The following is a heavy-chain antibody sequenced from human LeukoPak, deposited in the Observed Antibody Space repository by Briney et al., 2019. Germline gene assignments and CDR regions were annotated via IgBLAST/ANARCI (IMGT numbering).Heavy chain of an antibody. V-gene: IGHV3-48*02. CDR3: ARAATGSQQWLAYYYYYYMDV. CDR1: GFTFSSYS. Sequence: GGSLRLSCAASGFTFSSYSMNWVRQAPGKGLEWVSYISSSGSTIYYADSVKGRFTISRDNAKNSLYLQMNSLRDEDTAVYYCARAATGSQQWLAYYYYYYMDVWGKGTTVTVSS. CDR2: ISSSGSTI. J-gene: IGHJ6*03. D-gene: IGHD6-19*01.